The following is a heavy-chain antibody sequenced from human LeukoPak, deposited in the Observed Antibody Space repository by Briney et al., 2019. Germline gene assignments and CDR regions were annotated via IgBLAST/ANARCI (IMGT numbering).Heavy chain of an antibody. Sequence: GGSLRLSCAASEFTFSNYGMHWVRQAPGKGLEWVAFIRYDGSNKYYADSVKGRFTISRDNSKNTLYLQMNSLRAEDTAVYYCARHGSNYYDSSGYYYVQWGQGTLVTVSS. J-gene: IGHJ4*02. CDR2: IRYDGSNK. CDR3: ARHGSNYYDSSGYYYVQ. V-gene: IGHV3-30*02. D-gene: IGHD3-22*01. CDR1: EFTFSNYG.